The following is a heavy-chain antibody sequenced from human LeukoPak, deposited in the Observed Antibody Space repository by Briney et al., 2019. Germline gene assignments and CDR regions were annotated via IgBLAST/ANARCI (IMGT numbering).Heavy chain of an antibody. D-gene: IGHD2-21*01. Sequence: SLSLSCAASGFTLISYGMHGVRQARGRGLEGVAVISYDGSNKYYPDSVKGRFTIPRDNSKNTLYLQMNSLRAEDTALYYCAKHSESYYYYYGMDVWGQGTTVTVSS. CDR3: AKHSESYYYYYGMDV. V-gene: IGHV3-30*18. CDR2: ISYDGSNK. J-gene: IGHJ6*02. CDR1: GFTLISYG.